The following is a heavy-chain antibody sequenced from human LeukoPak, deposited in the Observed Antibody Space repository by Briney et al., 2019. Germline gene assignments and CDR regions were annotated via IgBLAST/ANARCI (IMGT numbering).Heavy chain of an antibody. D-gene: IGHD3-9*01. V-gene: IGHV3-49*04. CDR3: TRWKLRYFDWRAPSYYYYMDV. Sequence: PGGSLRLSCEASGFTFSRYGMSWVRQAPGKGLEWVGFIRSKAYGGTTEYAASVKGRFTISRDDSESIAYLQMNSLKTEDTAVYYCTRWKLRYFDWRAPSYYYYMDVWGKGTTVTISS. CDR1: GFTFSRYG. J-gene: IGHJ6*03. CDR2: IRSKAYGGTT.